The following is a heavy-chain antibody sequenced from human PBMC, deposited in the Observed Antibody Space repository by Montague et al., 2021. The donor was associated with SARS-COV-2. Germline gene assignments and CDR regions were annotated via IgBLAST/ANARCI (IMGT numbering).Heavy chain of an antibody. CDR1: GGSISSSGYY. CDR3: AIFPTSYYYDSKAAPATPDAFDI. D-gene: IGHD3-22*01. Sequence: SETLSLTCTVSGGSISSSGYYWGWIRQPPGKGLDWIGSIYDSGSTCYNPSLQSRFTISVDTSKNQFSLKLSSVSAADTAVYYCAIFPTSYYYDSKAAPATPDAFDIWGRGTMVTVSS. J-gene: IGHJ3*02. V-gene: IGHV4-39*01. CDR2: IYDSGST.